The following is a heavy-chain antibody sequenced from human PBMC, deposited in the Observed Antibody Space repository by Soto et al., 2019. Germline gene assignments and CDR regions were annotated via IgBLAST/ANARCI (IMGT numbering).Heavy chain of an antibody. J-gene: IGHJ5*02. Sequence: GGSLRLSCAASGFTFSSYSMNWVRQAPGKGLEWVSYISSSSSTIYYADSVRGRFTISRDNAKSSLYLQMNSLRDEDTAVYYCARDVSGLNWFDPWGQGTLVTVSS. CDR3: ARDVSGLNWFDP. V-gene: IGHV3-48*02. CDR2: ISSSSSTI. D-gene: IGHD5-12*01. CDR1: GFTFSSYS.